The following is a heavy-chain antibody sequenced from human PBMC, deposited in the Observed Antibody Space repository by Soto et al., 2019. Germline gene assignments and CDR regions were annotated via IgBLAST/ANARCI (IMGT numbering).Heavy chain of an antibody. D-gene: IGHD3-22*01. CDR2: IYYSGST. CDR3: ARSHYYDSSGYYH. V-gene: IGHV4-31*03. CDR1: GGSISSGGYY. Sequence: SETLSLTCTVSGGSISSGGYYWSWIRQHPGKGLEWIGYIYYSGSTYYNPSLKSRVTISVDTSKNQFSLKLSSVTAADTAVYYCARSHYYDSSGYYHWGQGTLVTVSS. J-gene: IGHJ5*02.